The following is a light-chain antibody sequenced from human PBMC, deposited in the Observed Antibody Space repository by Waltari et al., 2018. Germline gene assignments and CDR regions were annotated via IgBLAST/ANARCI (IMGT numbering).Light chain of an antibody. Sequence: VLTQPPSASETSGQRVTLSCSGSLSYIGSHTVTWYQVLPRTAPRLLIFTNTQRPSGVPDRFSASRSSTTASLAISGLQSDDEADYYCATWDDSINNPVFGGGTKLTVL. J-gene: IGLJ3*02. CDR2: TNT. CDR3: ATWDDSINNPV. V-gene: IGLV1-44*01. CDR1: LSYIGSHT.